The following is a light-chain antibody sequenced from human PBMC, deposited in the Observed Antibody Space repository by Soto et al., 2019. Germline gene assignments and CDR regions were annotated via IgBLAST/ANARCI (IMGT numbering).Light chain of an antibody. CDR3: QQYRSSPLT. V-gene: IGKV3-20*01. Sequence: EIVFTQSPGTLSLSPGERATLSCRASQSVGSYLAWYQQKPGQAPRLLISDTSSRATGIPDRFSGSGSGTDFTLTISRLQPEDFAVYYCQQYRSSPLTFGGGTKVDIK. CDR1: QSVGSY. J-gene: IGKJ4*01. CDR2: DTS.